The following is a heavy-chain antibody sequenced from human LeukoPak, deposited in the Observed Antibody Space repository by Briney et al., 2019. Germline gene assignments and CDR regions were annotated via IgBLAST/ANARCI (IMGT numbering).Heavy chain of an antibody. J-gene: IGHJ5*02. CDR3: ARGLIPLRYNWFDP. CDR2: IIPIFGTA. Sequence: ASVKVSCKASGGTFSSYAISWVRQAPGQGLEWMGGIIPIFGTANYAQKLQGRVTITADESTSTAYTELSSLRSEDTAVYYCARGLIPLRYNWFDPWGQGTLVTVSS. D-gene: IGHD3-16*01. CDR1: GGTFSSYA. V-gene: IGHV1-69*13.